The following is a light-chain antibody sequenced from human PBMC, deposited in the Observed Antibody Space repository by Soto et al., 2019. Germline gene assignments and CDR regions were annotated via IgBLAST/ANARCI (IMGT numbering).Light chain of an antibody. CDR1: QAVPNN. CDR3: QQVKTYPRT. Sequence: DIHLTQSPSFLSASVGDRVTITCRPSQAVPNNMAWYQQKPGKPPKRLFYEESTLHSGVPSRFSGRKSGTQFTLTIDSLQPEDFATYYCQQVKTYPRTFGGGTKVEIK. V-gene: IGKV1-9*01. J-gene: IGKJ4*01. CDR2: EES.